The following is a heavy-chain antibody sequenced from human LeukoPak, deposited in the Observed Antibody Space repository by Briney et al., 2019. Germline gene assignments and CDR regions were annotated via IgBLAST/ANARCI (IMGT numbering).Heavy chain of an antibody. CDR2: IYYSGST. V-gene: IGHV4-59*01. Sequence: SETLSLTCTVSGGSISSYYWSWIRPPPGKGLEWIGYIYYSGSTNYNPSLKSRVTISVDTSKNQFSLKLSSVTAADTAVYYCASSVAAAGTNYWGQGTLVTVSS. D-gene: IGHD6-13*01. CDR3: ASSVAAAGTNY. CDR1: GGSISSYY. J-gene: IGHJ4*02.